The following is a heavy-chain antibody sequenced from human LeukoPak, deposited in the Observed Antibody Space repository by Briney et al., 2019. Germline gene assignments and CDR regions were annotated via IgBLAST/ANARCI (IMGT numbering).Heavy chain of an antibody. CDR3: ARDEGGGYDC. CDR2: INAGNGNT. D-gene: IGHD5-12*01. CDR1: GLTFTSYA. J-gene: IGHJ4*02. Sequence: ASVKVSCKASGLTFTSYAIHWVRQAPGQRLEWMGWINAGNGNTRYSQKFQGRVTITRDTSASTAYMELSSLRSEDTAVYYCARDEGGGYDCWGQGTLVTVSS. V-gene: IGHV1-3*01.